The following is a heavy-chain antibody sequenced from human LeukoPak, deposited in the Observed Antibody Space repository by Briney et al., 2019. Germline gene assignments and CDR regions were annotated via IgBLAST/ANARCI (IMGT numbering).Heavy chain of an antibody. CDR3: ARVCGDYGGGIDY. CDR2: IKQDGSEK. D-gene: IGHD4-17*01. CDR1: GFTFSNYW. V-gene: IGHV3-7*01. Sequence: GGSLRLSCAASGFTFSNYWMSWVRQAPGKGLEWVATIKQDGSEKYYVDSVKGRFTISRDNAKNSLYLQMNSLRAEDTAVYYCARVCGDYGGGIDYWGQGTLVTVPS. J-gene: IGHJ4*02.